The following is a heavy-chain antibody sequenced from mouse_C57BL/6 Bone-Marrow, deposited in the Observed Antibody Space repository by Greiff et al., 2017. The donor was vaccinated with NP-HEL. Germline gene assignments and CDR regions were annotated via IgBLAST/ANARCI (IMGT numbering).Heavy chain of an antibody. CDR2: ISDGGSYT. J-gene: IGHJ3*01. D-gene: IGHD2-4*01. V-gene: IGHV5-4*01. CDR1: GFTFSSYA. Sequence: EVKLVESGGGLVKPGGSLKLSCAASGFTFSSYAMSWVRQTPEKRLEWVATISDGGSYTYYPDNVKGRFTISRDNAKNNLYLQMSHLKSEDTAMYYCARDRGAYDYGAYWGQGTLVTVSA. CDR3: ARDRGAYDYGAY.